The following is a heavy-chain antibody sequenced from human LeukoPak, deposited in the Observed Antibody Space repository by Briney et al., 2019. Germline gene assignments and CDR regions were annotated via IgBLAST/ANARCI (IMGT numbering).Heavy chain of an antibody. V-gene: IGHV3-30*18. CDR1: GFTFSSCG. J-gene: IGHJ6*02. Sequence: TGGSLRLSCAASGFTFSSCGMHWVRQAPGKGLEWVAVISYDGSNKYYADSVKGRFTISRDNSKNTLYLQMNSLRAEDTAVYYCAKDISGWLNSYYYYGIDVWGQGTTVTVSS. D-gene: IGHD6-19*01. CDR2: ISYDGSNK. CDR3: AKDISGWLNSYYYYGIDV.